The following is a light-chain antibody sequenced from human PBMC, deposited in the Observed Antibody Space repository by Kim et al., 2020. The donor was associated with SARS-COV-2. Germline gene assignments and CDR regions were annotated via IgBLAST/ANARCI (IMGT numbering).Light chain of an antibody. CDR1: KLGDKY. CDR3: QSADISGTSWI. V-gene: IGLV3-1*01. J-gene: IGLJ2*01. Sequence: SYELTQPPSVSVSPGQTASITCSGDKLGDKYACWYQQKPGQSPVLVIYQDSKRPSGIPERFSGSNSGNTATLTISGTQAMDEADYYCQSADISGTSWIFGGGTQLTVL. CDR2: QDS.